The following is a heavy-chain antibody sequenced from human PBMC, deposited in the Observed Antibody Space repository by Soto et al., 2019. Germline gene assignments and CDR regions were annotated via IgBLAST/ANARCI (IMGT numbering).Heavy chain of an antibody. Sequence: GGSLRLSCAASGFTFSSYAMHWVRQAPGKGLEWVAVISYDGSNKYYADSVKGRFTISRDNSENTLYLQMNSLRAEDTAVYYCARDNWNYRFDYWGQGTLVTVSS. V-gene: IGHV3-30-3*01. J-gene: IGHJ4*02. D-gene: IGHD1-7*01. CDR1: GFTFSSYA. CDR2: ISYDGSNK. CDR3: ARDNWNYRFDY.